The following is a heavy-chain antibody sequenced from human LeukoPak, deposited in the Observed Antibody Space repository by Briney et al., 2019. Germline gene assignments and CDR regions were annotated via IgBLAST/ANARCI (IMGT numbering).Heavy chain of an antibody. J-gene: IGHJ4*02. Sequence: GASVKVSCKASGGTFSSYTISWVRQAPGQGLEWMGRIIPILGMANYAQKFQGRVTITADKSTSTAYMELSSLRSEDTAVYYCAREVGTHYDILTGSTGDWGQGTLVTVSS. V-gene: IGHV1-69*04. CDR1: GGTFSSYT. CDR2: IIPILGMA. CDR3: AREVGTHYDILTGSTGD. D-gene: IGHD3-9*01.